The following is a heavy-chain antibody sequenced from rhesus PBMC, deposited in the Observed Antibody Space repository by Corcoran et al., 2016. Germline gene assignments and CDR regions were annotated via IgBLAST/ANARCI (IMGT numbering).Heavy chain of an antibody. J-gene: IGHJ4*01. CDR1: GYSISSGYD. V-gene: IGHV4-76*01. CDR3: ARTGGVFDY. Sequence: QVQLQESGPGVVKPSETLSPTCAVSGYSISSGYDGSWIRQPPGKGLEWMGYIYGSSGSTTYNPSLKNRVTISKDPSKNQFSLELSSVTAADTAVYYCARTGGVFDYWGQGVLVTVSS. D-gene: IGHD2-21*01. CDR2: IYGSSGST.